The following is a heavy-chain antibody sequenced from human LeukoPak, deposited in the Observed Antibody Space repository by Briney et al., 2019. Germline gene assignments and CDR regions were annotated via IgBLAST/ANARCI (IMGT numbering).Heavy chain of an antibody. D-gene: IGHD1-1*01. CDR3: ARDHNYAFDN. CDR2: IGINSGNT. J-gene: IGHJ4*02. Sequence: PGASLKLSCTASGFPFIEYSMNWVRQAPGKGLEWISYIGINSGNTKYADSVRGRFTISADKAKNSLYLQMNSLRVEDTAVYYCARDHNYAFDNWGQGTLVSVSS. V-gene: IGHV3-48*01. CDR1: GFPFIEYS.